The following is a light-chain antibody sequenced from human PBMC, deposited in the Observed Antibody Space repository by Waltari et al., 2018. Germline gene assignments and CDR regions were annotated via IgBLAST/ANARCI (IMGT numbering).Light chain of an antibody. J-gene: IGLJ1*01. CDR3: SSYAGSNNV. CDR2: EVT. Sequence: QSALTQPPSASGSPGQSVAIPCTGTSSDVGGYNYVSWYQHHPGKAPKLMIYEVTNRPSGFPDRCYGSKSGKTVSLTVSGLQAEDEADYYCSSYAGSNNVFGTGTKVTVL. V-gene: IGLV2-8*01. CDR1: SSDVGGYNY.